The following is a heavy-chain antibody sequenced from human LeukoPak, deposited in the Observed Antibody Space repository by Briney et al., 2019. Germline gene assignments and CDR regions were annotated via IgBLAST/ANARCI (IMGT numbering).Heavy chain of an antibody. CDR3: VREGPRGLAFDV. D-gene: IGHD3/OR15-3a*01. V-gene: IGHV3-30-3*01. CDR1: GFTFSSYA. Sequence: PGGSLRLSCAASGFTFSSYAMHWVRQAPGKGLEWVASISYDGSNKYYADSVKGRFTISRDNSKNTLYLQMNGLRVEDTATYYCVREGPRGLAFDVWGQGTMVTVSS. CDR2: ISYDGSNK. J-gene: IGHJ3*01.